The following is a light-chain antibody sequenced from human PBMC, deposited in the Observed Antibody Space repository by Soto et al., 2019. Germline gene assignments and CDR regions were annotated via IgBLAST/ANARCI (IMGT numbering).Light chain of an antibody. CDR3: CAYAGRSTVV. J-gene: IGLJ2*01. V-gene: IGLV2-23*01. Sequence: QSALTQPASVSGSPGQSITISCTGTSSDIGTYDLVSWYQQHPGKAPKLMIYEATKRPSGVSKRFSGSRSGNTASLTVSGLQAEDEADYYCCAYAGRSTVVFGGGTKLTVL. CDR1: SSDIGTYDL. CDR2: EAT.